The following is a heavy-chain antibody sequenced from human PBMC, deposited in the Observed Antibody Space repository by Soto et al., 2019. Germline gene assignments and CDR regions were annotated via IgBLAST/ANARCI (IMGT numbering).Heavy chain of an antibody. Sequence: GGSLRLSCAASGFTFSHYAMHWVRQAPGKGLERVAVISFDGYNKYYADSVKGRFTISRDNAKNTLYLQMNSLRAEDTAVYYCARAPDDDFLSAYSSWGQGTMVTVS. CDR1: GFTFSHYA. D-gene: IGHD3-3*01. V-gene: IGHV3-30-3*01. CDR3: ARAPDDDFLSAYSS. CDR2: ISFDGYNK. J-gene: IGHJ3*01.